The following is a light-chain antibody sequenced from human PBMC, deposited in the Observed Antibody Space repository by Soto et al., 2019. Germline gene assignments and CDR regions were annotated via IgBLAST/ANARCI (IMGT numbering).Light chain of an antibody. CDR1: QTISSW. J-gene: IGKJ1*01. CDR2: KAS. CDR3: QHYNSYPWT. Sequence: DIQMTQSPSTLSGSVGDRVTITCRASQTISSWLAWYQQKPGKAPKLLIYKASTLKSGVPSRFSGSGSGTEFTLTISSLQPDDFATHYCQHYNSYPWTFGQGTKVDI. V-gene: IGKV1-5*03.